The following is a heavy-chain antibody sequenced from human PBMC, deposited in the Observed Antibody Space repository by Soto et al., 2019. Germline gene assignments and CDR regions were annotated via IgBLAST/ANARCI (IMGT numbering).Heavy chain of an antibody. CDR1: GFTFRKYA. CDR3: AKYLLDFRSGPVRY. CDR2: ISGSGGST. V-gene: IGHV3-23*01. J-gene: IGHJ4*02. D-gene: IGHD3-3*01. Sequence: EVQLLESGGGLVQPGGSLRLSCAASGFTFRKYAMSWVRQAPGKGLEWVSVISGSGGSTYFADSVKGRFTISRDNSKNTLYLQLSTLRAEDTAVYFCAKYLLDFRSGPVRYWGQGTLVTVSS.